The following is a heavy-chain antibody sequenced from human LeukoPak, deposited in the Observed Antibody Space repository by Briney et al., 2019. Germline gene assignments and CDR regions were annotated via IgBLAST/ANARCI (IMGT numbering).Heavy chain of an antibody. CDR2: ISSDGSDK. J-gene: IGHJ4*02. D-gene: IGHD4/OR15-4a*01. Sequence: PGRSLRLSCAASGFTFSSHAMHWVRQAPGKGLEWVAIISSDGSDKYYADSVKGRFTISRDNSKNTLYLQMNSLRAEDTAVYYCARADYGRPFDYWGQGTLVTVSS. CDR3: ARADYGRPFDY. CDR1: GFTFSSHA. V-gene: IGHV3-30-3*01.